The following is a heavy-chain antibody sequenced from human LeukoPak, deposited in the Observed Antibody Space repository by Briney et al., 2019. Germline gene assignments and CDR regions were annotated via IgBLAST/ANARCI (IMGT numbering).Heavy chain of an antibody. J-gene: IGHJ4*02. CDR2: MYYTGNI. V-gene: IGHV4-39*07. Sequence: SETLSLTCSVSGDSITSSSYYWGWIRQPPGKGLEWIGTMYYTGNIFYNPSLKSRVTISADTSKSQFSLKLNSVTVADTAVYYCRYTYGSDYWGQGTLVAVSS. CDR3: RYTYGSDY. D-gene: IGHD5-18*01. CDR1: GDSITSSSYY.